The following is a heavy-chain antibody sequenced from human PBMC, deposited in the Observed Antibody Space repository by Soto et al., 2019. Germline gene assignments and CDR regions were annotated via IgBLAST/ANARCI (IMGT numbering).Heavy chain of an antibody. V-gene: IGHV3-33*01. Sequence: GGSLRLSCAASGFTFSNYGLHWVRQTPGKGLEWVAVIWYDGSNKYYGDSVKGRFAISRDDSRNTLYLQMNSLRAEDTAVYYCARDHSGYYFDYWGQGTLVTVSS. CDR3: ARDHSGYYFDY. CDR2: IWYDGSNK. CDR1: GFTFSNYG. D-gene: IGHD5-12*01. J-gene: IGHJ4*02.